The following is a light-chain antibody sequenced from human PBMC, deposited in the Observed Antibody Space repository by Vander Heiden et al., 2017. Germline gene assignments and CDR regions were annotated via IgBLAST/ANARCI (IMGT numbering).Light chain of an antibody. CDR3: QQYGSSPIT. CDR2: GAS. V-gene: IGKV3-20*01. Sequence: EIVLTQSPGTLSLSPGERATLSCRASQSVSSSYLAWYQQKPGQAPTLLIYGASSRTTGIPDRFCGSGSGTDFSLPISRLEPEDFAVYYCQQYGSSPITFGQGTRLEIK. CDR1: QSVSSSY. J-gene: IGKJ5*01.